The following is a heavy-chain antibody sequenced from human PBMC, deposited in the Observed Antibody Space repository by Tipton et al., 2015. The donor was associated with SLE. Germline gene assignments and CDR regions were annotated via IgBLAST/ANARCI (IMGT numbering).Heavy chain of an antibody. CDR2: IYHSGST. CDR1: GYSISSGFY. J-gene: IGHJ6*02. V-gene: IGHV4-38-2*02. CDR3: ARENAGYYYYYGMDV. Sequence: TLSLTCTVSGYSISSGFYWGWIRQPPGKGLEWIGNIYHSGSTFYNPSLKSRVTISVDTSKNQFSLKLSSVTAADTAVYYCARENAGYYYYYGMDVWGQGTTVTVSS.